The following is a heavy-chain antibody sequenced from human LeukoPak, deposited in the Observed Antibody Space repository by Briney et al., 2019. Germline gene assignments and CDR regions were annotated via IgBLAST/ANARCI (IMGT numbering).Heavy chain of an antibody. V-gene: IGHV1-18*01. CDR2: ISAYNGNT. CDR3: ARVTLGVVIIDY. D-gene: IGHD3-3*01. J-gene: IGHJ4*02. CDR1: GYTFTNYG. Sequence: ASVKVSCKASGYTFTNYGISWVRQAPEQGLEWMGWISAYNGNTNYAQKLQGRVTMTTDTSTSTAYMELRSLRSDDTAVYYCARVTLGVVIIDYWGQGTLVTVYS.